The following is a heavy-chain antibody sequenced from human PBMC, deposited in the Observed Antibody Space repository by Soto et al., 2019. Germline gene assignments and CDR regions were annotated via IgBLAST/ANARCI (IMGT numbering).Heavy chain of an antibody. J-gene: IGHJ4*02. CDR3: ARDRTSGGLFDY. CDR2: ISPSGGSA. CDR1: GYTFTSYY. Sequence: QVQLVQSGAEVKRPGASVKVSCKASGYTFTSYYMHWVRQAPGQGLEWMGIISPSGGSATYAQKFQGRVTMARDTSTSTVYMELSSLRSDDTVVYYCARDRTSGGLFDYWGQGTPVTVSS. V-gene: IGHV1-46*01. D-gene: IGHD2-15*01.